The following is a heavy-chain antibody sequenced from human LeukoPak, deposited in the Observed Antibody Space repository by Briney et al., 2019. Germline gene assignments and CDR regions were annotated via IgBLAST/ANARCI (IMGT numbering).Heavy chain of an antibody. CDR2: IYSGGST. Sequence: GGSLRLSCAASGFTVSSNYMSWVRQAPGEGLEWVSVIYSGGSTYYADSVKGRFTISRDNSKNTLYLQMNSLRAEDTAVYYCAREDTAMVPGRVFYGMDVWGQGTTVTVSS. CDR3: AREDTAMVPGRVFYGMDV. CDR1: GFTVSSNY. D-gene: IGHD5-18*01. V-gene: IGHV3-66*02. J-gene: IGHJ6*02.